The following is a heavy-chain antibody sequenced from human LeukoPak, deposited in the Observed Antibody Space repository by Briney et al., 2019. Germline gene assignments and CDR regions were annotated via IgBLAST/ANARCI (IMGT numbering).Heavy chain of an antibody. CDR1: GGSISSYF. CDR3: ARENSGSYREFDY. Sequence: SETLSLTCTVSGGSISSYFWTWIRQPAGKGLEWIGRIYPSGSTNYNPSLKSRVTMSVDTSKNQFSLKLSSVTAADTAVYYCARENSGSYREFDYWGQGTLVTVSS. D-gene: IGHD1-26*01. J-gene: IGHJ4*02. V-gene: IGHV4-4*07. CDR2: IYPSGST.